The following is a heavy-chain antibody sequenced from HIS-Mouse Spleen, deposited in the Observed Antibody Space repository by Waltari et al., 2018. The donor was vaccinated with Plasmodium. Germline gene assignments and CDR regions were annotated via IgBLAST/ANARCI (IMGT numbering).Heavy chain of an antibody. CDR3: AREDILTGYYNDYWYFDL. Sequence: EVQLVESGGGLVKPGGSLRLSCAASGFTFSRYSMNWVRQAPGKGLEWVSTISRSSSYIYYADSVKGRFTISRDNAKNSLYLQMNSLRAEDTAVYYCAREDILTGYYNDYWYFDLWGRGTLVTVSS. CDR2: ISRSSSYI. V-gene: IGHV3-21*01. J-gene: IGHJ2*01. D-gene: IGHD3-9*01. CDR1: GFTFSRYS.